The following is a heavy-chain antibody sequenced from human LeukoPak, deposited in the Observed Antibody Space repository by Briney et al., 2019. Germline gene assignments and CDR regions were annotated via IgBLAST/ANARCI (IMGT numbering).Heavy chain of an antibody. J-gene: IGHJ4*02. CDR1: GFTFSSYA. V-gene: IGHV3-23*01. CDR3: AKDRGTIFGVAAGVSWFDY. CDR2: ISGSGGST. Sequence: SGGSLRLSCAASGFTFSSYAMSWVRQAPGKGLEWVSAISGSGGSTYYADSVKGRFTISRDNSKNTLYLQMNSLRAEDTAVYYCAKDRGTIFGVAAGVSWFDYWGQGTLVTVSS. D-gene: IGHD3-3*01.